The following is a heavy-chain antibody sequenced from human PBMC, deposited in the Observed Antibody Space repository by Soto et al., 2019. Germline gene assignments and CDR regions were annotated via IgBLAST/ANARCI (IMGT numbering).Heavy chain of an antibody. D-gene: IGHD3-10*01. CDR3: ARVYRITMVRGELSEY. CDR2: ISAYNGNT. CDR1: GYTFTSYG. Sequence: QVQLVQSGAEVKKPGASVKVSCKASGYTFTSYGISWVRQAPGQGLEWMGWISAYNGNTNYAQKLQGRVTMTTDTXTXPAYMELRSLRSDATAVYYCARVYRITMVRGELSEYWGQGTLVTVSS. V-gene: IGHV1-18*01. J-gene: IGHJ4*02.